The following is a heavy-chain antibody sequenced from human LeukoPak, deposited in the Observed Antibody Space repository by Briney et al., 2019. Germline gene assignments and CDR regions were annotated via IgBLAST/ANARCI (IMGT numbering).Heavy chain of an antibody. CDR3: ARGRRATTGGFDY. J-gene: IGHJ4*02. Sequence: ASVKVSCKASGYTFTSYGISWVRQAPGQGLEWMGWMNPNSGNTGYAQKFQGRVTMTRNTSISTAYMELSSLRSEDTAVYYCARGRRATTGGFDYWGQGTLVTVSS. V-gene: IGHV1-8*02. CDR2: MNPNSGNT. CDR1: GYTFTSYG. D-gene: IGHD5-12*01.